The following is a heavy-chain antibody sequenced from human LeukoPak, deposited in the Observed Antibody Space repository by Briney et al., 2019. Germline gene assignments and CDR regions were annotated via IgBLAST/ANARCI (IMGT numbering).Heavy chain of an antibody. D-gene: IGHD3-3*01. Sequence: GESLKISCKGSGYSFTSYWIGWVRQMPGKGLEWMGSIYPGDSDTRYSPSFQGQVTISADKSISTAYLQWSSLKASDTAMYYCARGLTIFGVGPYYFDYWGQGTLVTVSS. CDR3: ARGLTIFGVGPYYFDY. V-gene: IGHV5-51*01. CDR2: IYPGDSDT. J-gene: IGHJ4*02. CDR1: GYSFTSYW.